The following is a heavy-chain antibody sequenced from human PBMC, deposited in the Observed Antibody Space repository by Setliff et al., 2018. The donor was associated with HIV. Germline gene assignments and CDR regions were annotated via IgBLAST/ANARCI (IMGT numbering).Heavy chain of an antibody. V-gene: IGHV3-23*01. D-gene: IGHD3-3*01. J-gene: IGHJ6*03. CDR1: EFTFNIYA. CDR2: ISGSGATT. Sequence: PGGSLRLSCAASEFTFNIYAMSWVRQAPGKGLEWVSGISGSGATTNYADSVKGRFTISRDNSKNTLYLQMSTLRAEDTAVYYCAKCSAGWLLSYMDVWGKGTTVTVSS. CDR3: AKCSAGWLLSYMDV.